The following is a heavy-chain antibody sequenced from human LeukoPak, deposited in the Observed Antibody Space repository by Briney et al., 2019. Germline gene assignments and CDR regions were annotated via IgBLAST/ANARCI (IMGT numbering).Heavy chain of an antibody. CDR3: ARHAQYGDLFDY. V-gene: IGHV4-59*08. Sequence: KSSETLSLTCTVSGGSISGYYWSWIRQPPGKGLEWIGYFFYSGNTNYNPSLKSRVTISVDTSKNQFSLKLSSVTAADTAVYFCARHAQYGDLFDYWGQGSLVTVSS. CDR2: FFYSGNT. J-gene: IGHJ4*02. D-gene: IGHD4-17*01. CDR1: GGSISGYY.